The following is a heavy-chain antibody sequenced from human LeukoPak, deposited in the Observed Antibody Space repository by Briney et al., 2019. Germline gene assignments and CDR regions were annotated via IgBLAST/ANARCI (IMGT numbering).Heavy chain of an antibody. J-gene: IGHJ4*02. V-gene: IGHV1-18*01. Sequence: ASVKVSCKASGYTFTSYGISWVRQAPGQGLEWMGWISAYNGNTNYAQKLQGRVTMTRDTSTSTVYMELSSLRSEDTAVYYCARAGYLLVRFLEWFLPNFDYWGQGTLVTVSS. D-gene: IGHD3-3*01. CDR1: GYTFTSYG. CDR2: ISAYNGNT. CDR3: ARAGYLLVRFLEWFLPNFDY.